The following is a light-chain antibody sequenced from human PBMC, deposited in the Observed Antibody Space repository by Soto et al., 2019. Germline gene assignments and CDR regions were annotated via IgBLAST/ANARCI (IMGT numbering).Light chain of an antibody. J-gene: IGKJ1*01. CDR1: QSVSNN. V-gene: IGKV3-15*01. CDR2: DAS. CDR3: QQYNNWPPWT. Sequence: ILMTQSPATLSVSPGERATLSCRASQSVSNNLAWYQQKPGQAPRLLIYDASTRATGIPARFSGSGSGTEFILTISGLQSEDFVVYYCQQYNNWPPWTFGQGTKVEIK.